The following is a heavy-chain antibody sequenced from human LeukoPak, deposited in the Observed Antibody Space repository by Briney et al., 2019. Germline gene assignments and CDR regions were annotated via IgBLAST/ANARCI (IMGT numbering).Heavy chain of an antibody. J-gene: IGHJ4*02. CDR3: ARWARGSSSSFDY. D-gene: IGHD6-6*01. Sequence: SETLSLTCTVSGGSISSYYWSWIRQPPGKGLEWIGYIYYSGSTNYNPSLKSRVTISVDTSKNQFSLKLSSVTAADTAVYYCARWARGSSSSFDYWGQGTLATVSS. V-gene: IGHV4-59*01. CDR1: GGSISSYY. CDR2: IYYSGST.